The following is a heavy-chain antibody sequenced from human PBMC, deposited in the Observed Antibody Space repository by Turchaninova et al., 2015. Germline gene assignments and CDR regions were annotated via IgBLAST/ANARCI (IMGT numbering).Heavy chain of an antibody. V-gene: IGHV4-31*03. Sequence: QVQLQEAGPGLVMPSQTLFLTCTVPGGPISRGGYHWAWTRPHPGKGLEWMGHIFYSGNTYYNPSPKSRAAISVDTSKNQFSLKLSSVTAADTAVYYCARASRVVLEIHFDYWGQGTLVTVSS. CDR3: ARASRVVLEIHFDY. CDR2: IFYSGNT. D-gene: IGHD3-10*01. CDR1: GGPISRGGYH. J-gene: IGHJ4*02.